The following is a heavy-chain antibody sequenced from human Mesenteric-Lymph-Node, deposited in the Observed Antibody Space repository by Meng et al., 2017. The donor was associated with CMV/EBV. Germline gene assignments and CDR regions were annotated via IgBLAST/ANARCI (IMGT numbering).Heavy chain of an antibody. Sequence: GESLKISCAASGFTFSSYEMNWVRQAPGKGLEWVSYISSSGSTIYYADSVKGRFTISRDNAKNSLYLQMNSLRAEDTAVYYCARGYEFLYYYGMDVWGQGTTVTVSS. D-gene: IGHD6-13*01. V-gene: IGHV3-48*03. CDR1: GFTFSSYE. J-gene: IGHJ6*02. CDR3: ARGYEFLYYYGMDV. CDR2: ISSSGSTI.